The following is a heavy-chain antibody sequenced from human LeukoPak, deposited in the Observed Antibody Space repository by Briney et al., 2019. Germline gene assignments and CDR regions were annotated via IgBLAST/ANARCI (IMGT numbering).Heavy chain of an antibody. CDR3: ARQGNWFDP. CDR1: GGSISSSSYY. Sequence: SETLSLTCTVSGGSISSSSYYWGWIRQPPGKGLEWIGSIYYSGSTYYNPSLKSRVTISVDTSKDQFSLKLSSVTAADTAVYYCARQGNWFDPWGQGTLVTVSS. V-gene: IGHV4-39*01. J-gene: IGHJ5*02. CDR2: IYYSGST.